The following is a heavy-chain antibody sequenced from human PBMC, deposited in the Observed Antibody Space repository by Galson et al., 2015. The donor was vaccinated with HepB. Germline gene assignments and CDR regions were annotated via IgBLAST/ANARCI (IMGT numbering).Heavy chain of an antibody. CDR1: GFTFSSYS. CDR3: ARDPGGLGWFDP. D-gene: IGHD2-15*01. CDR2: ISSSSSYI. J-gene: IGHJ5*02. Sequence: SLRLSCAASGFTFSSYSMNWVRQAPGKGLEWVSSISSSSSYIYYADSVKGRFTISRDNAKNSLYLQMNSLRAEDTAVYYCARDPGGLGWFDPWGQGTLVTVSS. V-gene: IGHV3-21*01.